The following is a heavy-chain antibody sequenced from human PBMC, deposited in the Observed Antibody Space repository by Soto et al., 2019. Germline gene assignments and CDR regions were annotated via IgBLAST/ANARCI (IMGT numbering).Heavy chain of an antibody. CDR1: GGSITNGAYY. CDR3: ARALYNWNFRSYFFDS. V-gene: IGHV4-31*03. Sequence: SETLSLTCTVSGGSITNGAYYWGWIRQHPGKGLEWIGYRHYSGSTYYNPTLKSRLVISVDTSQNQFPLSLNSVTAADTAVYYCARALYNWNFRSYFFDSWGQGTLVTVSS. D-gene: IGHD1-20*01. J-gene: IGHJ4*02. CDR2: RHYSGST.